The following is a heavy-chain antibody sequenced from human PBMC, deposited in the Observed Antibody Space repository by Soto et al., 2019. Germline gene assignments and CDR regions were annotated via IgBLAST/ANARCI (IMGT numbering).Heavy chain of an antibody. Sequence: QVQLVESGGGVVQPGRSLRLSCAASGFTFSSYGMHWVRQAPGKGLEWVAVIWYDGSNKYYADSVKGRFTISRDNSKNKLYLQMNSLRAEDTAVYYCARDPGGPDVLRYFDWLLDYWGQGTLVTVSS. CDR1: GFTFSSYG. D-gene: IGHD3-9*01. CDR3: ARDPGGPDVLRYFDWLLDY. J-gene: IGHJ4*02. V-gene: IGHV3-33*01. CDR2: IWYDGSNK.